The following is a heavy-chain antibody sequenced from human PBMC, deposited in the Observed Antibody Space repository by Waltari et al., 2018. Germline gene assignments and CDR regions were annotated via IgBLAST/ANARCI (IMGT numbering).Heavy chain of an antibody. J-gene: IGHJ4*02. Sequence: QVQVVQSGAEVKKPGASVKVSCKASGYTFPGHDIQWVRQAPGQGLEWVGWMNPNSGATNYAQKFQGRVTMTRDTSITTAYMELSRLRSDDTAVYYCIKGGFDYWGQGTLVTVSS. CDR3: IKGGFDY. D-gene: IGHD3-16*01. CDR2: MNPNSGAT. V-gene: IGHV1-2*02. CDR1: GYTFPGHD.